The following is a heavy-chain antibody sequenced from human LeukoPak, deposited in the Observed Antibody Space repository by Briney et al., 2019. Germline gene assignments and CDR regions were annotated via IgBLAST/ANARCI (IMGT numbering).Heavy chain of an antibody. CDR2: ISSSSSTI. D-gene: IGHD6-19*01. CDR1: GFTFSSYS. J-gene: IGHJ4*02. CDR3: ASSSSGWDLSFDY. Sequence: PGGSLRLSCAASGFTFSSYSMNWFRQAPGKGLEWVSYISSSSSTIYYADSVKGRFTISRDNAKNSLYLQMNSLRAEDTAVYYCASSSSGWDLSFDYWGQGTLVTVSS. V-gene: IGHV3-48*01.